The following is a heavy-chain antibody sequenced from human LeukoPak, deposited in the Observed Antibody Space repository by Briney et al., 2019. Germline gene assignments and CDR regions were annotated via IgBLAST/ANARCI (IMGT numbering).Heavy chain of an antibody. Sequence: GESLKISCKGSGFSFTTYWIGWVRQMPGKGLEWMGIIYPDDSDTRYSPSFLGQVTLSADKSISTAYLPSLSLKASDTAMYYCARLYYDSSGYPDYWGQGTLVTVSS. D-gene: IGHD3-22*01. CDR2: IYPDDSDT. V-gene: IGHV5-51*01. CDR3: ARLYYDSSGYPDY. J-gene: IGHJ4*02. CDR1: GFSFTTYW.